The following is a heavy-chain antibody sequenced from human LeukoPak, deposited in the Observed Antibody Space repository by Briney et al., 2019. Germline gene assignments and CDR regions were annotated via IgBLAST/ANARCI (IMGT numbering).Heavy chain of an antibody. Sequence: GASVKVSCKASGYTFTGYYMHWVRQAPGQGLEWMGWISGYNGNTDYAQNLQGRVTMTTDTSTSTAYMELRSLRSDDTAVYYCAREAFTTVTSATDAFDIWGQGTMVTVSS. CDR1: GYTFTGYY. D-gene: IGHD4-17*01. CDR3: AREAFTTVTSATDAFDI. V-gene: IGHV1-18*04. CDR2: ISGYNGNT. J-gene: IGHJ3*02.